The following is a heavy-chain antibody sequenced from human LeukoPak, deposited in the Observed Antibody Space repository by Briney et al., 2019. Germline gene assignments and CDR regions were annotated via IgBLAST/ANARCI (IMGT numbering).Heavy chain of an antibody. Sequence: SETLSLTCAVYGGSFSGYYWSWIRQPPGKGLERIGEINHSGSTNYNPSLKSRVTISVDTSKNQFSLKLSSVTAADTAVYYCARAIRLGYCSSTSCSIDAFDIWGQGTMVTVSS. J-gene: IGHJ3*02. V-gene: IGHV4-34*01. CDR1: GGSFSGYY. D-gene: IGHD2-2*01. CDR3: ARAIRLGYCSSTSCSIDAFDI. CDR2: INHSGST.